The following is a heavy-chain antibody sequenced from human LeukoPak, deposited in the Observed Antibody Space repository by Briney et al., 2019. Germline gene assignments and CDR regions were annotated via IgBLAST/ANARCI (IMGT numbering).Heavy chain of an antibody. CDR3: ARDMVRGVLPYYYYYGMDV. V-gene: IGHV3-48*01. Sequence: GSLRLSCAASGFTFSSYSMNWVRQAPGKGLEWVSYISSSSSTIYYADSVKGRFTISRDNAKNSLYLQMNSLRAEDTAVYYCARDMVRGVLPYYYYYGMDVWGQGTTVTVSS. J-gene: IGHJ6*02. CDR1: GFTFSSYS. D-gene: IGHD3-10*01. CDR2: ISSSSSTI.